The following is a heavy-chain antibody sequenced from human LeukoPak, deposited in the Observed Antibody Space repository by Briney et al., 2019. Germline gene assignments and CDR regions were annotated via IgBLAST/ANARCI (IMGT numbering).Heavy chain of an antibody. CDR1: GFTFSTYS. D-gene: IGHD5-12*01. CDR2: IRGSSDTI. CDR3: ARGSGYGEFDY. V-gene: IGHV3-48*01. J-gene: IGHJ4*02. Sequence: PGGSLRLSCAASGFTFSTYSMNWVRQAPGKGLEWVSYIRGSSDTIYYADSVKGRFTISRDNAKNSLYLQMNSLRADDTAVYYCARGSGYGEFDYWGQGTLVTVSS.